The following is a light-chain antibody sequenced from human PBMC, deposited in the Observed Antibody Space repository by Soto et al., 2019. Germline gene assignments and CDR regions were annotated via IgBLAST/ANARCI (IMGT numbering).Light chain of an antibody. Sequence: IQITQPPPTLSASLGDRVTITCRARHSLSSWLSWYQQKPGKAPKLLIYKASSLEAAVPSRFSSSGSGTEFTLAFSSQQADDFATYYCQEYNSGFGQGTKV. CDR3: QEYNSG. CDR2: KAS. V-gene: IGKV1-5*03. CDR1: HSLSSW. J-gene: IGKJ1*01.